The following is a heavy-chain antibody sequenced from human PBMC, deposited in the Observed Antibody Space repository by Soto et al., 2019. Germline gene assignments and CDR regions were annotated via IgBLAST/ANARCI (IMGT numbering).Heavy chain of an antibody. CDR1: GGAFSSYT. D-gene: IGHD3-10*01. V-gene: IGHV1-69*02. CDR3: AMVRGDFAFDI. Sequence: QVQLVQSGAEVKKPGCSVKVSCKASGGAFSSYTISWVRQAPGQGLEWMGRIIPILGIANYAQKFQGRVTITADKSTSTAYMELSSLRSEDTAVYYCAMVRGDFAFDIWGQGTMVTVSS. J-gene: IGHJ3*02. CDR2: IIPILGIA.